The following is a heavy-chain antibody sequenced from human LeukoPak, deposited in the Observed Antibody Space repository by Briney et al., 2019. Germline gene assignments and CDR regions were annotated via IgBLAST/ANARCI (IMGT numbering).Heavy chain of an antibody. Sequence: SETLSLTCTVSGASICGHYLTWLRQPPGKGLEWIGYISHIGSTNYNPSLKSRVTISVDTSKNQFSLKLTSVTAADTAVYYCARDRISINALDTWGQGTMVTVSS. J-gene: IGHJ3*02. CDR3: ARDRISINALDT. V-gene: IGHV4-59*11. CDR2: ISHIGST. CDR1: GASICGHY. D-gene: IGHD1-14*01.